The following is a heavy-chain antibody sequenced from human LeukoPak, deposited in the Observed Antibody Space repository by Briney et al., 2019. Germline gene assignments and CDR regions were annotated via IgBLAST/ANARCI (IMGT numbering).Heavy chain of an antibody. V-gene: IGHV3-7*01. CDR3: ASDRDIAARAPYYYYYYMDV. D-gene: IGHD6-6*01. CDR2: IKQDGSEK. CDR1: GFTFSSYW. Sequence: GGALRLSCAASGFTFSSYWMSWVRQAPGKGLECVANIKQDGSEKYYVDSVKGRFTISRDNAKNSLYLQMNSLRAEDTAVYYCASDRDIAARAPYYYYYYMDVWGKGTTVTVSS. J-gene: IGHJ6*03.